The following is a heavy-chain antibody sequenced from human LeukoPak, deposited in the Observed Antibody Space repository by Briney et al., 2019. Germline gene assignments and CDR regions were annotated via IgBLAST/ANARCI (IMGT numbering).Heavy chain of an antibody. CDR3: ATSILRFLENYYYYGMDV. Sequence: SVKVSCKASGGTFSSYTISWVRQAPGQGLEWMGGIIPIFGTTNYAQKFQGRVTITADESTSTAYMDLSSLRSEDTAVYYCATSILRFLENYYYYGMDVWGQGTTVTVSS. CDR2: IIPIFGTT. CDR1: GGTFSSYT. V-gene: IGHV1-69*13. D-gene: IGHD3-3*01. J-gene: IGHJ6*02.